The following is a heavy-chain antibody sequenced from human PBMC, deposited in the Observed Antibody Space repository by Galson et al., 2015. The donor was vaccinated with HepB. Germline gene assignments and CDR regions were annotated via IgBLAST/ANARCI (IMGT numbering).Heavy chain of an antibody. V-gene: IGHV5-51*01. CDR3: AREKVMIRALYYYPMDV. CDR2: IYPGASET. Sequence: QSGAEVKKPGESLKISCEGSGYRFSMYWIGWVRQMPGRGLEWMGSIYPGASETRYSPSFQGQVTISADKSISTAYLQRSSLKASDTAMYYCAREKVMIRALYYYPMDVWGQGTTVTVSS. J-gene: IGHJ6*02. CDR1: GYRFSMYW. D-gene: IGHD2-21*01.